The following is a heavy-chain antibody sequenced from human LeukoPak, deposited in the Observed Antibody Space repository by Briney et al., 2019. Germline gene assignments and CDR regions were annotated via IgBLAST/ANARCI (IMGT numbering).Heavy chain of an antibody. CDR3: ARQAQRWLQLDYFDY. J-gene: IGHJ4*02. CDR1: GFTFSNYA. D-gene: IGHD5-12*01. V-gene: IGHV3-23*01. Sequence: GGSLRLSCAASGFTFSNYAMTWVRQAPGKGLEWVSTISGNGDRTYYAESVRGRFTISRDNAKNSLYLQMNSLRAEDTAVYYCARQAQRWLQLDYFDYWGQGTLVTVSS. CDR2: ISGNGDRT.